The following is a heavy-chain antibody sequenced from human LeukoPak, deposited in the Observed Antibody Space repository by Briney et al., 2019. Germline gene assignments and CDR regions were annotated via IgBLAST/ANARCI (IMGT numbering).Heavy chain of an antibody. V-gene: IGHV3-66*01. J-gene: IGHJ4*02. CDR3: ARDLGNWGWNDF. Sequence: VGCLRLSSAPSVFTVSSNYMSWVRPAPGKRLEWVSVISDSGGTTYYADSVKGRFTISRDNSKNTLYLQMNSLRAEDTAVYYCARDLGNWGWNDFWGQGTLVTVSS. CDR1: VFTVSSNY. D-gene: IGHD7-27*01. CDR2: ISDSGGTT.